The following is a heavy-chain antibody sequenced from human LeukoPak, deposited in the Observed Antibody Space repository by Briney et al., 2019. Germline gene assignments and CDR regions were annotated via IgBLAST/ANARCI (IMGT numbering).Heavy chain of an antibody. J-gene: IGHJ6*03. D-gene: IGHD6-19*01. V-gene: IGHV4-39*01. CDR3: ARGHMAGTYYYYYMDV. CDR2: IYYSGST. CDR1: GDSISSSSYY. Sequence: PSETLSLTCTVSGDSISSSSYYWGWIRQPPGKGLEWIGTIYYSGSTYYNPSLKSRVTISVDTSKNQFSLKLSSVTAADTAVYYCARGHMAGTYYYYYMDVWGKGTTVTVSS.